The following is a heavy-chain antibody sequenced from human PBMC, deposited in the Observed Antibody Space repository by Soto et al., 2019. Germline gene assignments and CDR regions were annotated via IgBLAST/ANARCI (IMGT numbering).Heavy chain of an antibody. CDR2: VYHAGNI. V-gene: IGHV4-4*02. Sequence: PSETLSLTCAVSGGSISSNNWWSWVRQPPGKGLEWIGEVYHAGNINYSPPLKSRVTTSLDKSKNHFSLNLSSVTAADTAVYYCAFMVRGVIGNWFDPWGQGTLVTVSS. D-gene: IGHD3-10*01. J-gene: IGHJ5*02. CDR3: AFMVRGVIGNWFDP. CDR1: GGSISSNNW.